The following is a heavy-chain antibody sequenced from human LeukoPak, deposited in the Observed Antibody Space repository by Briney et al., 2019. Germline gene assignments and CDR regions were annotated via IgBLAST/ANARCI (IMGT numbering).Heavy chain of an antibody. V-gene: IGHV3-66*01. D-gene: IGHD7-27*01. Sequence: GGSLRLSCAVSGFTVSSSHMSWVRQAPGKGLEWVSILYSGGNTFYEDSVKGRFTISRDNSKNTLYLQMNSLRAEDTAVYYCATQNWGSRAFDYWGQGTLVTVSS. CDR1: GFTVSSSH. CDR3: ATQNWGSRAFDY. CDR2: LYSGGNT. J-gene: IGHJ4*02.